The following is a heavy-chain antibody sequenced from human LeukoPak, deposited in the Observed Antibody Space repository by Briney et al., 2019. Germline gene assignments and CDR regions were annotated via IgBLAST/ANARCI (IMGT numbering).Heavy chain of an antibody. V-gene: IGHV3-30*04. CDR3: ARGCVVVPAAMGY. CDR2: ISYDGSNK. Sequence: GRSLRLSCAASGFTFSSYAMHWVRQAPGKGLEWAAVISYDGSNKYYADSVKGRFTISRDNSKNTLYLQMNSLRAEDTAVYYCARGCVVVPAAMGYWGQGTLVTVSS. J-gene: IGHJ4*02. CDR1: GFTFSSYA. D-gene: IGHD2-2*01.